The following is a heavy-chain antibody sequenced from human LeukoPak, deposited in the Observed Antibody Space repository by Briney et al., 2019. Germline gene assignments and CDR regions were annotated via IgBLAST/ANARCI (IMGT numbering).Heavy chain of an antibody. V-gene: IGHV4-34*01. Sequence: SETLSLTCAVYGGSFSGYYWSWIRQPPGKGLEWIGEINHSGSTNYNPSLKSRVTISVDTSKNQFSLKLSSVTAADTAVHYCARERPRPDAFDIWGQGTMVTVSS. J-gene: IGHJ3*02. CDR2: INHSGST. CDR1: GGSFSGYY. D-gene: IGHD6-6*01. CDR3: ARERPRPDAFDI.